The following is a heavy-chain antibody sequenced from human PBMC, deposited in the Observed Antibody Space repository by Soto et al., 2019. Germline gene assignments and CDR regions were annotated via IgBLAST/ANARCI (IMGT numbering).Heavy chain of an antibody. J-gene: IGHJ6*02. CDR3: AKERSFTILYGMDV. D-gene: IGHD3-3*01. Sequence: VQLVESGGGVVQPGRSLRLSCAASGFTFSSYGMHWVRQAPGKGLEWVAVISYDGSNKYYADSVKGRFTISRDNSKNTLYLQMNSLRAEDTAVYYCAKERSFTILYGMDVWGQGTTVTVSS. CDR1: GFTFSSYG. CDR2: ISYDGSNK. V-gene: IGHV3-30*18.